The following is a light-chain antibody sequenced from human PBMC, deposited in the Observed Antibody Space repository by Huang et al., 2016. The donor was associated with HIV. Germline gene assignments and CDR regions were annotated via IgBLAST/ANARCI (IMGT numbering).Light chain of an antibody. J-gene: IGKJ5*01. CDR1: QSISTN. V-gene: IGKV3-15*01. CDR2: GAS. CDR3: QQYNQWPPIT. Sequence: EIMMTQSPVTLSVSPGERATLSCRASQSISTNLAWFQQKPGQAPRLLIVGASTRATGVPARFSGSGSGTEFTLTISSLQSEDFAVYYCQQYNQWPPITFGPGTRLDIK.